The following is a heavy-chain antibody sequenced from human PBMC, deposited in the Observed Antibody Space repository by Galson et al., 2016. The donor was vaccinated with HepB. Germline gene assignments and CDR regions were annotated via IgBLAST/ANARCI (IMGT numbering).Heavy chain of an antibody. J-gene: IGHJ4*02. Sequence: SLRLSCAVSGFTFSSQSMNWVRQAPGKGLEWVSYISGSGGIIFYADSVKGRFTISRDNAKNSVYLEMNGLRAEDTAVYYCARLHFDTFPSPGYWGQGTLVTVSS. D-gene: IGHD3-9*01. CDR1: GFTFSSQS. CDR3: ARLHFDTFPSPGY. V-gene: IGHV3-48*04. CDR2: ISGSGGII.